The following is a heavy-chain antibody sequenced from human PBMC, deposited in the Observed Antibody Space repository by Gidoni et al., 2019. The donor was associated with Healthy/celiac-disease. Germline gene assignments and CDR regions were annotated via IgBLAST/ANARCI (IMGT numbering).Heavy chain of an antibody. V-gene: IGHV3-48*03. CDR2: ISSSGSTI. J-gene: IGHJ6*02. Sequence: EVQLVESGGGWVQPGGSLRLSCAASGFTFSSYEMNWVHQAPGKGLEWVSYISSSGSTIYYAYSVKGRFTISRDNAKNSLYLQMNSLRAEDTAVYYCASAYYYDSSGYRRGYYGMDVWGQGTTVTVSS. CDR3: ASAYYYDSSGYRRGYYGMDV. D-gene: IGHD3-22*01. CDR1: GFTFSSYE.